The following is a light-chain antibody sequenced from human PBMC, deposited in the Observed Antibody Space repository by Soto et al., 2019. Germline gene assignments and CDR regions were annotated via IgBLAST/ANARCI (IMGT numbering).Light chain of an antibody. V-gene: IGLV2-23*02. CDR1: SSDVGSYNL. CDR2: EVS. J-gene: IGLJ2*01. Sequence: QSVLTLPASVSGSPGQSITISCIGTSSDVGSYNLVSWYQQHPGKAPKVLIYEVSERPSGVSNRFSGSKSGNTASLTISGLQAEDEAEYYCCSYAGSRTHVLFGGGTKLTVL. CDR3: CSYAGSRTHVL.